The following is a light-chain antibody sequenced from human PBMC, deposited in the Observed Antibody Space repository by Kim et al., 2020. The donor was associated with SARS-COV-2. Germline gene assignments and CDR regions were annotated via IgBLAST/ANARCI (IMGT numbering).Light chain of an antibody. CDR2: DAS. CDR1: QSVSSNY. Sequence: EIVLTQSPATLSLFPGERATLSRGASQSVSSNYLAWYQQRPGLAPRLLIYDASTRATGIPDRFSGGGSGTDFTLTISRLEPEDSALYYCYQYVTSPQTFGQGTKVDIK. J-gene: IGKJ1*01. V-gene: IGKV3D-20*01. CDR3: YQYVTSPQT.